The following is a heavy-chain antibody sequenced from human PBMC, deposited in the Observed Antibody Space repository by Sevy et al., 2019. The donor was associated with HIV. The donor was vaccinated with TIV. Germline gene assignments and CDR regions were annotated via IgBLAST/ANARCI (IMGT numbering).Heavy chain of an antibody. J-gene: IGHJ5*02. Sequence: ASVKVSCKASGYTFTSYAITWVRQAPGQGLEWMGWISAYNGKTNYAQKLQGRVTMTTDTSTSTAYMELRSLRSDDTAFYYCARDACDTTSCPLTWNWFDPWGQGTLVTVSS. V-gene: IGHV1-18*01. CDR2: ISAYNGKT. D-gene: IGHD2-2*01. CDR3: ARDACDTTSCPLTWNWFDP. CDR1: GYTFTSYA.